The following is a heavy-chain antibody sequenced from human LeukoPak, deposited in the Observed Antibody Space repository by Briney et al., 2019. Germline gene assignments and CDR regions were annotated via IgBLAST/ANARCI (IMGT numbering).Heavy chain of an antibody. CDR1: GYTFTSYG. CDR3: ARRTVTTADDAFDI. CDR2: ISAYDGNT. D-gene: IGHD4-17*01. Sequence: ASVKVSCKASGYTFTSYGISWVRQAPGQGLEWMGWISAYDGNTNYAQKLQGRVTMTTDTSTSTAYMELRSLRSDDTAAYYCARRTVTTADDAFDIWGQGTMVTVSS. J-gene: IGHJ3*02. V-gene: IGHV1-18*01.